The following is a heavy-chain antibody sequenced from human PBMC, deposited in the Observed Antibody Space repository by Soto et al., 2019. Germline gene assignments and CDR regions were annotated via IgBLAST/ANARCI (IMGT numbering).Heavy chain of an antibody. D-gene: IGHD1-20*01. V-gene: IGHV3-23*01. CDR1: GFTFSSYG. CDR2: ITSSGGST. J-gene: IGHJ4*02. Sequence: EVQLLESGGGLVQPGGSLRLSCAASGFTFSSYGMSWVRQAPGKGLEWVSSITSSGGSTYYADSVKGRFTISRDNSKNTLYLQMNSLRAEDTAVYYCAKVGITGMKYFEYWGQGTLVTVSS. CDR3: AKVGITGMKYFEY.